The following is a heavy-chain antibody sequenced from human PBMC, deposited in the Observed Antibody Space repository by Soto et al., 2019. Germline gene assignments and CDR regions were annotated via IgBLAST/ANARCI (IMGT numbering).Heavy chain of an antibody. D-gene: IGHD3-10*01. V-gene: IGHV3-23*01. CDR1: GLTFSSYA. CDR3: AKGYGSGSYYYYYYGMDV. CDR2: ISGSGGST. J-gene: IGHJ6*02. Sequence: GGSLRLSCAASGLTFSSYAMSWVRQAPGKGLEWVSAISGSGGSTYYAGSVKGRFTISRDNSKNTLYLQMNSLRAEDTAVYYCAKGYGSGSYYYYYYGMDVWGQGTTVTVSS.